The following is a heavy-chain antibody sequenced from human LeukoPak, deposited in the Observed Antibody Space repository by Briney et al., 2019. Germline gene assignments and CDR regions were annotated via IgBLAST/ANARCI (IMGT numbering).Heavy chain of an antibody. D-gene: IGHD3-10*01. V-gene: IGHV1-8*02. Sequence: ASVKVSCRASGYTFTSYGISWVRQAPGQGLEWMGWISAYNGNTGYAQKFQGRVTMTRNTSISTAYMELSSLRSEDTAVYYCATQEIKYYYGSGSYYGGYWGQGTLVTVSS. CDR3: ATQEIKYYYGSGSYYGGY. CDR1: GYTFTSYG. J-gene: IGHJ4*02. CDR2: ISAYNGNT.